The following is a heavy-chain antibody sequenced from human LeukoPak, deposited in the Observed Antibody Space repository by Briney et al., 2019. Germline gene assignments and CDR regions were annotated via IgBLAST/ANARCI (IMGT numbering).Heavy chain of an antibody. CDR1: GFTFSSYA. Sequence: GGSLRLSCAASGFTFSSYAMSWVRQAPGKGLEWVSAISGSGGSTYYADSVKGRFTISRDNSKNTLYLQMNSLRAEDTAVYYCAKLASVVVTAITDYWGQGTLVTVSP. CDR2: ISGSGGST. V-gene: IGHV3-23*01. D-gene: IGHD2-21*02. CDR3: AKLASVVVTAITDY. J-gene: IGHJ4*02.